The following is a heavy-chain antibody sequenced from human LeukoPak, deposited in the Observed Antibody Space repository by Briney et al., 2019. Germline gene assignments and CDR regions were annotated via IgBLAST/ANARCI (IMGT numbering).Heavy chain of an antibody. D-gene: IGHD5-12*01. CDR1: GGSISSGGYY. Sequence: SETLSLTCTVSGGSISSGGYYWSWIRQHPGKGLEWIGYIYYSGSTYYNPPLNSRATISADTSKNQFSLQLNSVTAADTAFYYCARHDGRGGATMGAFDFWGQGSLVTVSS. J-gene: IGHJ5*01. V-gene: IGHV4-39*01. CDR2: IYYSGST. CDR3: ARHDGRGGATMGAFDF.